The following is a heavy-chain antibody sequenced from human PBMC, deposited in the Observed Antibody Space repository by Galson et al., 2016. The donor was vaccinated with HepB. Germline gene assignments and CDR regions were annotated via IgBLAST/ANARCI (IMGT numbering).Heavy chain of an antibody. J-gene: IGHJ5*02. CDR3: ARGGQYSSSSWDA. CDR2: FYPGGST. CDR1: GDSINRRSFY. V-gene: IGHV4-39*07. Sequence: SETLSLTCTVSGDSINRRSFYWGWIRQSPGKGLEWIGTFYPGGSTYYNPSLISRFTTSVGTSKNQFFLNVRSVTAADTAVYYCARGGQYSSSSWDACGQGTQVTVSS. D-gene: IGHD6-6*01.